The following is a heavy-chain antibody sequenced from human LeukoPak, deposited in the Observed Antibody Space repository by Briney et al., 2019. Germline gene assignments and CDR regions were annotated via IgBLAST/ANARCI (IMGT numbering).Heavy chain of an antibody. CDR2: ISEDGGRK. D-gene: IGHD3-9*01. CDR3: ARGYFDSS. Sequence: GGSLRLSCAASGFTFNNYWMNWVRQAPGKGLEWVANISEDGGRKYYVDSVKGRFTISRDNAKSSLYLQMNSLRVDDTAVYYCARGYFDSSGGQGVLVTVSS. CDR1: GFTFNNYW. V-gene: IGHV3-7*04. J-gene: IGHJ4*02.